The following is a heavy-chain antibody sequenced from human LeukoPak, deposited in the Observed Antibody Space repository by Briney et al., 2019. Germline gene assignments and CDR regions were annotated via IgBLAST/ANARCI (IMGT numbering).Heavy chain of an antibody. CDR3: ARAGRQYSYGYPSYAYAFDI. D-gene: IGHD5-18*01. Sequence: SQTLSLTCTVSGGSISSGSYYWSWIRQPAGKGLEWIGRIYTSGITNYNPSLKSRVTISVDTSKNQFSLKLSSVTAADTAVYYCARAGRQYSYGYPSYAYAFDIWGQGTMVTVSS. V-gene: IGHV4-61*02. CDR1: GGSISSGSYY. J-gene: IGHJ3*02. CDR2: IYTSGIT.